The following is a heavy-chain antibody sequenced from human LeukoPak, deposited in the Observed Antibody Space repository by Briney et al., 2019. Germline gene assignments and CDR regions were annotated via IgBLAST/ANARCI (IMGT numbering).Heavy chain of an antibody. D-gene: IGHD2-15*01. CDR2: ISGSGRST. CDR1: GFNFSHYA. J-gene: IGHJ5*02. V-gene: IGHV3-23*01. CDR3: ARRAMPATRAVQNYFDP. Sequence: PGGSLRLSCDVSGFNFSHYAMSWVRQPPGKGLEAVSAISGSGRSTYYIESVKGRFTISRDNSKNILYLPMNSLRTDDTALYYCARRAMPATRAVQNYFDPWGQGTLVTVSS.